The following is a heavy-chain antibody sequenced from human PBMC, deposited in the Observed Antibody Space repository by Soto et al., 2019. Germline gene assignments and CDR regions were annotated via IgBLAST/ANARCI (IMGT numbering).Heavy chain of an antibody. CDR3: ARAIVVVPAAIRAAYYYYGMAV. CDR1: GGTFSSYA. J-gene: IGHJ6*01. Sequence: QVQLVQSGAEVKKPGSSVKVSCKASGGTFSSYAISWVRQAPGQGLEWMGGIIPIFGTANYAQKFQGRVTITADESTSTAYMELSSLRSEYTGVYSCARAIVVVPAAIRAAYYYYGMAVWGRGTTVTFSS. V-gene: IGHV1-69*01. CDR2: IIPIFGTA. D-gene: IGHD2-2*02.